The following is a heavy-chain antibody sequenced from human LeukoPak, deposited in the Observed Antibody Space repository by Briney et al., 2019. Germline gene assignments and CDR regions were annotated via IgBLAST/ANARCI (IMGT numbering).Heavy chain of an antibody. CDR2: ISWNSGSI. CDR1: GFTFDDYA. V-gene: IGHV3-9*01. J-gene: IGHJ4*02. CDR3: VAGGDY. D-gene: IGHD6-19*01. Sequence: GGSLRLSCAASGFTFDDYAMHWVRQAPGKGLEWVSGISWNSGSIGYADSVKGRFTISRDNAKNSLYLQMNSLRAEDTALYYCVAGGDYWGQGTLVTVSS.